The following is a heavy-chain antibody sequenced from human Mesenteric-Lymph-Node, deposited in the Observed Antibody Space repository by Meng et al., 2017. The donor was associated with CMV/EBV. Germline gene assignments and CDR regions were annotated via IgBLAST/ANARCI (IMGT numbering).Heavy chain of an antibody. J-gene: IGHJ4*02. D-gene: IGHD2-8*02. CDR2: ISSSSSYI. V-gene: IGHV3-21*01. CDR3: AGVGLGCTGDTCFFL. CDR1: GFIFSNYN. Sequence: GGSLRLSCAASGFIFSNYNMNWVRQAPGKGLEWVSSISSSSSYIYYADSLKGRFTISRDNARNSLYLQMNSLRAEDTAVYYCAGVGLGCTGDTCFFLWGQGTLVTVSS.